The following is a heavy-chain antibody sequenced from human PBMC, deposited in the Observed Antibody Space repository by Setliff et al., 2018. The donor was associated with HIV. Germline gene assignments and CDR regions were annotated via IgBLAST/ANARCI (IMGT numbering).Heavy chain of an antibody. D-gene: IGHD3-22*01. V-gene: IGHV4-4*09. CDR3: ARLRITMIMMLNYFDY. CDR2: IYSTGST. J-gene: IGHJ4*02. CDR1: GGSIGTDC. Sequence: PSETLSLTCTVXGGSIGTDCWSGVRQPPGKGLEWIGYIYSTGSTNYNPSLKSRXXXSXDTSKNQFSLRLTSVTAADTAVYFCARLRITMIMMLNYFDYWGQGTLVTSPQ.